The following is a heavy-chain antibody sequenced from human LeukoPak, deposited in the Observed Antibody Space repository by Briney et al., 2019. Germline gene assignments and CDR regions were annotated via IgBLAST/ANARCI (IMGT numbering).Heavy chain of an antibody. V-gene: IGHV3-48*01. J-gene: IGHJ6*03. CDR3: ARRQYQLLKGNYYYMDV. D-gene: IGHD2-2*01. CDR2: ISSSSSTI. CDR1: GFTFSSYS. Sequence: PGGSLRLSCAASGFTFSSYSMNWVRQAPGKGLEWVSYISSSSSTIYYADSVEGRFTISRDNAKNSLYLQMNSLRAEDTAVYYCARRQYQLLKGNYYYMDVWGKGTTVTVSS.